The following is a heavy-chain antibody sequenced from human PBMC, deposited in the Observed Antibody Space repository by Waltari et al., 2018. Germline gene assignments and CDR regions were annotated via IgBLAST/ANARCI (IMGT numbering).Heavy chain of an antibody. Sequence: QVQLQQSGPGLVKPSQTLSLTCATSGDSVSSNSAAWNWLRQSPSRGLEWLGRTYYRSKWYNDYAVSVKSRITIKPDTSRNQFSLQLNSVISEDTAVYYCTRGDGYTGFDYWGQGTLVTVSS. CDR3: TRGDGYTGFDY. D-gene: IGHD5-12*01. CDR1: GDSVSSNSAA. J-gene: IGHJ4*02. CDR2: TYYRSKWYN. V-gene: IGHV6-1*01.